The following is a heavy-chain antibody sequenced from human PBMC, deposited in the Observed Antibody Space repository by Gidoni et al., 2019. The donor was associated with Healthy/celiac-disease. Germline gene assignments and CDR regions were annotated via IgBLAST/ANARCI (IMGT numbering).Heavy chain of an antibody. J-gene: IGHJ3*02. CDR3: TRVGDLRFFGVVRDAFDI. CDR2: SRSKAYGGTT. D-gene: IGHD3-3*01. V-gene: IGHV3-49*05. CDR1: GFTFGVHA. Sequence: EVQLVESGGGWVKPGRSLSLSGTASGFTFGVHAMRWFSQAPGKGLEWVGFSRSKAYGGTTEYAASVKGRFTSSRDDSKSIAYLQMNSLKTEDTAVYYCTRVGDLRFFGVVRDAFDIWGQGTMVTVSS.